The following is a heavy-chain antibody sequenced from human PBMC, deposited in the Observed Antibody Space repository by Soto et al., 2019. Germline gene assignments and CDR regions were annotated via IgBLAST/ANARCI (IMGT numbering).Heavy chain of an antibody. Sequence: ASVKVSCKASGYTFTSYDINWVRQATGQGLEWMGWMNPNSGNTGYAQKFQGRVTMTRNTSISTAYMELSSLRSEDTAVYYCARGLPQLRDEYYGMDVWGQGTTVTVSS. D-gene: IGHD6-13*01. V-gene: IGHV1-8*01. CDR2: MNPNSGNT. CDR3: ARGLPQLRDEYYGMDV. J-gene: IGHJ6*02. CDR1: GYTFTSYD.